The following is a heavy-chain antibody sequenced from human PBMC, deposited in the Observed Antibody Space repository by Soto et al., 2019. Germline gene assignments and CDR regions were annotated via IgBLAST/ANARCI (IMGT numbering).Heavy chain of an antibody. Sequence: PGGSLRLSCAASGFTFSSYWMHWVRQAPGKGLVWVSRINSDGSSTSYADSVKGRFTISRDNAKNTLYLQMNSLRAEDTAVYYCARDSTDYYGSGSYYNVLFFGRWGQGTLVTVSS. V-gene: IGHV3-74*01. CDR3: ARDSTDYYGSGSYYNVLFFGR. CDR1: GFTFSSYW. D-gene: IGHD3-10*01. J-gene: IGHJ4*02. CDR2: INSDGSST.